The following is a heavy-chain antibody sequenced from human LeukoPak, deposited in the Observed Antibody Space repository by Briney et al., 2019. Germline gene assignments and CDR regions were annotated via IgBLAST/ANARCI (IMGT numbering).Heavy chain of an antibody. V-gene: IGHV1-46*01. Sequence: ASVKVSCKASGYTFTSYYMHWVRQTPGQGLEWMGIINPSGGSTSYAQKLQGRVTMTRDTSTSTVYMELSSLRCEDTAVYYCAREGGRDGSFDYWGQGTLVTVSS. CDR3: AREGGRDGSFDY. CDR1: GYTFTSYY. CDR2: INPSGGST. J-gene: IGHJ4*02. D-gene: IGHD5-24*01.